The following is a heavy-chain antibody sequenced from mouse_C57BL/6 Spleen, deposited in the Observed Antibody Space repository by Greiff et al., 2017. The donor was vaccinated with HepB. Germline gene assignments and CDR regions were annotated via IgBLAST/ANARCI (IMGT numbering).Heavy chain of an antibody. Sequence: EVQLQQSGPELVKPGASVKISCKASGYSFTDYNMNWVKQSNGKSLEWIGVINTNYGTTRYNQKFKGKATLPVDQSSSTAYMQLNSLTSEDSAVYYCARGRDWDEGYFDVWGTGTTVTVSS. V-gene: IGHV1-39*01. CDR2: INTNYGTT. CDR3: ARGRDWDEGYFDV. D-gene: IGHD4-1*01. J-gene: IGHJ1*03. CDR1: GYSFTDYN.